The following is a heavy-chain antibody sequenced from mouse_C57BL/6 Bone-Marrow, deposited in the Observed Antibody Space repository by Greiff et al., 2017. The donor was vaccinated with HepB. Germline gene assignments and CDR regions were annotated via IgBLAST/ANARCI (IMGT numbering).Heavy chain of an antibody. J-gene: IGHJ3*01. CDR1: GYTFTDYY. CDR3: APWFAY. Sequence: EVKLMESGPVLVKPGASVKMSCKASGYTFTDYYMNWVKQSHGKSLEWIGVINPYNGGTSYNQKFKGKATLTVDKSSSTAYMELNSLTSEDSAVYYWAPWFAYWGQGTLVTVSA. CDR2: INPYNGGT. V-gene: IGHV1-19*01.